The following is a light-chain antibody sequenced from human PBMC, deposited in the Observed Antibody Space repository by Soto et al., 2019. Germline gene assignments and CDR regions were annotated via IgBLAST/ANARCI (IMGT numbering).Light chain of an antibody. J-gene: IGKJ3*01. CDR3: QQRTNWPRFT. CDR2: DAS. Sequence: EIVLTQSPASLSLSPGERATLSCRASQSVSSSLAWYQQKPGRAPRLLIYDASNRATGIPARFSGSGSGTDFTLTISSLEPEDSAVYYCQQRTNWPRFTFGPGTKVEIK. CDR1: QSVSSS. V-gene: IGKV3-11*01.